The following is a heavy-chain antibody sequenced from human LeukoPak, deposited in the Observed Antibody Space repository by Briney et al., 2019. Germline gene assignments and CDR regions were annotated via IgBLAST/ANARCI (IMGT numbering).Heavy chain of an antibody. D-gene: IGHD2-2*02. CDR3: ARDSPAAIDY. CDR1: GFTFSSYS. CDR2: ISSSSSTI. Sequence: GGSLRLSCAASGFTFSSYSMNWVRQAPGKGLEWVSYISSSSSTIYYADSVKGRFTISRDNAKNSLYLQMNSLRSEDTAVYYCARDSPAAIDYWGQGTLVTVSS. J-gene: IGHJ4*02. V-gene: IGHV3-48*01.